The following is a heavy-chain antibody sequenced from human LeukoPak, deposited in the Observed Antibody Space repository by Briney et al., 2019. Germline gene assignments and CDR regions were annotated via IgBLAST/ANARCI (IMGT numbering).Heavy chain of an antibody. Sequence: PSETLSLTCTVSGGSVSSTGYYWSWIRQPPGKGLEWIGYIYQSGNTYYNPSPKSRVTISVDRSKNQFSLKLSSVTAADTAVYYCARATYYYDSSDPYGWFDPWGQGTLVTVSS. J-gene: IGHJ5*02. CDR3: ARATYYYDSSDPYGWFDP. D-gene: IGHD3-22*01. CDR2: IYQSGNT. V-gene: IGHV4-30-2*01. CDR1: GGSVSSTGYY.